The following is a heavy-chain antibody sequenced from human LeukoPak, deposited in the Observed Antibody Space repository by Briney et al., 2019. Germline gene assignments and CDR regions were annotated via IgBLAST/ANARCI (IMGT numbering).Heavy chain of an antibody. V-gene: IGHV1-69*01. CDR3: ARGDSGGRYYYYYGMDV. CDR2: IIPIFGTA. J-gene: IGHJ6*02. D-gene: IGHD2-15*01. Sequence: GSSVKVSCKASGGTLSSYAISWVRQAPGQGLEWMGGIIPIFGTANYAQKFQGRVTITADESTGTAYMELSSLRSEDTAVYYCARGDSGGRYYYYYGMDVWGQGTTVTVSS. CDR1: GGTLSSYA.